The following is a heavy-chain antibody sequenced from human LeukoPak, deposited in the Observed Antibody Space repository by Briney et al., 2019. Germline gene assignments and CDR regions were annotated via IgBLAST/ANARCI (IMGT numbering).Heavy chain of an antibody. D-gene: IGHD5-24*01. CDR3: ARELDGYNYVGALGY. Sequence: SETLSLTCTVSGGSISSSSYYWGWIRQPPGKGLEWIGSIYYSGSTYYNPSLKSRVTISVDTSKNQFSLKLSSVTAADTAMYYCARELDGYNYVGALGYWGQGTLVTVSS. CDR1: GGSISSSSYY. V-gene: IGHV4-39*07. J-gene: IGHJ4*02. CDR2: IYYSGST.